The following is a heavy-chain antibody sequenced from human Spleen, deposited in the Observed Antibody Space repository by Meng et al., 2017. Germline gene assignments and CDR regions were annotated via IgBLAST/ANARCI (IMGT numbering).Heavy chain of an antibody. CDR3: AKDPGFIAVAGGYYFDY. D-gene: IGHD6-19*01. Sequence: GESLKISCAASGFTFSSYEMNWVRQAPGKGLEWVSVISGSGENTYYAESVKARFIISRDNSKNTLYLQMNSLRVEDTALYYCAKDPGFIAVAGGYYFDYWGQGALVTVSS. V-gene: IGHV3-23*01. J-gene: IGHJ4*02. CDR2: ISGSGENT. CDR1: GFTFSSYE.